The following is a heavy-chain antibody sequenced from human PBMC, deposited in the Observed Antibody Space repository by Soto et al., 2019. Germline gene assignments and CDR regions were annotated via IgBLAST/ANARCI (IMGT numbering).Heavy chain of an antibody. CDR3: ATRGRYYGSGSPPKNYYYYGMDV. D-gene: IGHD3-10*01. Sequence: ASVKVSCKASGGTFSSYAISWVRQAPGQGLEWMGGIIPIFGTANYAQKFQGRVTITADESTSTAYMELSSLRSEDTAVYYCATRGRYYGSGSPPKNYYYYGMDVWGQGTTVTVSS. CDR2: IIPIFGTA. CDR1: GGTFSSYA. J-gene: IGHJ6*02. V-gene: IGHV1-69*13.